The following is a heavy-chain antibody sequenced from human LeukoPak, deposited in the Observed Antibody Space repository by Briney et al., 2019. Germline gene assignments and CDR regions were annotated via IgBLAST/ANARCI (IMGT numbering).Heavy chain of an antibody. V-gene: IGHV1-46*01. D-gene: IGHD3-10*01. Sequence: ASVKVPCKASGYTFTSYYMHWVRQAPGQGLEWMGIINPSGGSTSYAQKFQGRVTMTRDTSTSTVYMELSSLRSEDTAVYYCARGGRITRDMETDAFDIWGQGTMVTVSS. CDR1: GYTFTSYY. CDR2: INPSGGST. CDR3: ARGGRITRDMETDAFDI. J-gene: IGHJ3*02.